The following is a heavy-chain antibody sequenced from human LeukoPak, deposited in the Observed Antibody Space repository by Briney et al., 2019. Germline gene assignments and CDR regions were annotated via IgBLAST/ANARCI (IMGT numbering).Heavy chain of an antibody. D-gene: IGHD2-15*01. CDR3: ARDLYCSGGSCYHYFYGMDV. V-gene: IGHV4-30-4*01. CDR1: GVSISSGDYY. J-gene: IGHJ6*02. CDR2: IYYSGST. Sequence: KPSETLSLTCTVSGVSISSGDYYWNWIRQPPGKGLEWIGYIYYSGSTYYNPSLKSRVSISVDTSKNQFSLKLSSVTAADTAVYYCARDLYCSGGSCYHYFYGMDVWGQGTTVTVS.